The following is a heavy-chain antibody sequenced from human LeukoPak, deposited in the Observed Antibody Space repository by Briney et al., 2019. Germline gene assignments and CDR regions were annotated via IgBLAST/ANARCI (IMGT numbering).Heavy chain of an antibody. V-gene: IGHV3-21*01. D-gene: IGHD1-1*01. Sequence: GGSLRLSCAASGFTFSSYTMHWIRQAPGKGLEWVSSISGSNSYIFYADSAKGRFTVSRDNAKDSLYLQMNSLRAEDTAVYYCARALTTLTYEGYWGQGTLVTVSS. J-gene: IGHJ4*02. CDR1: GFTFSSYT. CDR3: ARALTTLTYEGY. CDR2: ISGSNSYI.